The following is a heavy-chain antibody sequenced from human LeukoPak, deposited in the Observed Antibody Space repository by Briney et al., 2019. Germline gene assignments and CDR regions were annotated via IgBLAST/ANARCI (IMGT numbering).Heavy chain of an antibody. D-gene: IGHD2-2*01. J-gene: IGHJ3*02. CDR2: IYSGGST. Sequence: GGSLRLSCAASGFTVSSNCMSWVRQAPGKGLEWVSVIYSGGSTYYADSLKGRFTISRDNSKNTLYLQMNSLRAEDTAVYYCARDRRYCSSTSCPHDAFDIWGQGTMVTVSS. V-gene: IGHV3-66*02. CDR3: ARDRRYCSSTSCPHDAFDI. CDR1: GFTVSSNC.